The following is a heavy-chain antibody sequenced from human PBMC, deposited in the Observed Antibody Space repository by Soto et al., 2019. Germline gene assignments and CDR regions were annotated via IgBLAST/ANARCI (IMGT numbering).Heavy chain of an antibody. CDR1: GGSISSYY. V-gene: IGHV4-59*01. J-gene: IGHJ3*02. CDR3: ARDATNDWEYAFDI. D-gene: IGHD3-9*01. CDR2: IYYSGST. Sequence: QVQLQESGPGLVKPSETLSLTCTVSGGSISSYYWSWIRQPPGKGLEWIGYIYYSGSTNYNPSLKSRCTISVDTSSNQFSLKQSTVNAADTAVYYCARDATNDWEYAFDIGGQCKMVTVSS.